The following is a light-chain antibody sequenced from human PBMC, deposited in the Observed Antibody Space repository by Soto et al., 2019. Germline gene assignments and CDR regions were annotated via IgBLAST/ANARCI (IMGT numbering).Light chain of an antibody. Sequence: IVLTQSPGTLSLSPGERATLSCRASQTVSRDYLAWYHQRPGQAPRLLIYGASSRATGIPESFSGSGSGTDFTLTISRLEPEDFAVYHCQQYGNSPPTFGQGTKLEIK. J-gene: IGKJ1*01. V-gene: IGKV3-20*01. CDR3: QQYGNSPPT. CDR1: QTVSRDY. CDR2: GAS.